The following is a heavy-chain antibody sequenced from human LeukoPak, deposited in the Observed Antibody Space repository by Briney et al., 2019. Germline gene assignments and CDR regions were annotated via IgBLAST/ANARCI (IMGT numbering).Heavy chain of an antibody. J-gene: IGHJ4*02. CDR2: ISGSGGST. D-gene: IGHD3-22*01. Sequence: GGSLRLSCAASGFTFSSYAMSWVRQAPGKGLEWVSAISGSGGSTYYADSVKGRFTISRDNSRNTLYLQMNSLRAEDTAVYYCAKGIFPYYYDSSGSFDYWGQGTLVTVSS. V-gene: IGHV3-23*01. CDR3: AKGIFPYYYDSSGSFDY. CDR1: GFTFSSYA.